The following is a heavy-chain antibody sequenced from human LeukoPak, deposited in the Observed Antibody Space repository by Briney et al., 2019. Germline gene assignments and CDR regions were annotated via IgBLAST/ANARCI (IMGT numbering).Heavy chain of an antibody. V-gene: IGHV3-30*04. D-gene: IGHD3-3*01. CDR1: GFTFSSYA. Sequence: PGGSLRLSCAASGFTFSSYAMNWVRQAPGKGLEWVAVISYDGSNKYYADSVKGRFTISRDNSKNTLYLQMNSLRAEDTAVYYCARDPSPLRFLEWLLDYWGQGTLVTVSS. CDR3: ARDPSPLRFLEWLLDY. J-gene: IGHJ4*02. CDR2: ISYDGSNK.